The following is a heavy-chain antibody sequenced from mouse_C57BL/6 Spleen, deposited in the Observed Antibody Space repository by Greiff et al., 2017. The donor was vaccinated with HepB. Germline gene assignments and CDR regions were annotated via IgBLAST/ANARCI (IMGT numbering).Heavy chain of an antibody. J-gene: IGHJ1*03. CDR1: GFNIKDYY. CDR3: TTRTHWYFDV. V-gene: IGHV14-1*01. Sequence: EVQLQQSGAELVRPGASVKLSCKASGFNIKDYYMHWVKQRHEQGLEWIGRIDPEDGDTEYAPKFQGKATMTADTSSNTAYLQLRSLTAEDNAVYYCTTRTHWYFDVWGTGTTVTVSS. CDR2: IDPEDGDT.